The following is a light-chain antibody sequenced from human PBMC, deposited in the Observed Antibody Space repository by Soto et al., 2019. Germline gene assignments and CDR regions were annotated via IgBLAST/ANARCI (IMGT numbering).Light chain of an antibody. Sequence: EIVLTQSPGTLSLSPGERATLSCRASQSVSNNYLAWYQQKPGQAPRLLIYGASNRATGIPDRFSGSGSGTDFTFTISSLQPEDIATYYCQQSYSTPITFGQGTRLEIK. CDR1: QSVSNNY. J-gene: IGKJ5*01. CDR2: GAS. CDR3: QQSYSTPIT. V-gene: IGKV3-20*01.